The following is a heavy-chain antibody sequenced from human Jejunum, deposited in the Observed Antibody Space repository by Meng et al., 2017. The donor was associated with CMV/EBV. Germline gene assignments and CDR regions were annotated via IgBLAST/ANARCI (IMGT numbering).Heavy chain of an antibody. CDR3: AKDWISLYGPTSSDY. V-gene: IGHV3-23*01. CDR2: ISGSGETP. CDR1: GFAFDTYV. J-gene: IGHJ4*02. Sequence: GFAFDTYVMTWVRRAPGKGLEWVSSISGSGETPYYADSVQGRFTISRDNSRNTVFLQMDGLRVDDTAVYFCAKDWISLYGPTSSDYWGQGTLVTVSS. D-gene: IGHD4-17*01.